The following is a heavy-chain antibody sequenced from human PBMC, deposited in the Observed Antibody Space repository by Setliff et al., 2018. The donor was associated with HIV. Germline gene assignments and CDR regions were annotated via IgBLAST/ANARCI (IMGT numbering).Heavy chain of an antibody. CDR1: GFTLRSYW. CDR2: INEDGSEK. D-gene: IGHD5-12*01. J-gene: IGHJ4*02. V-gene: IGHV3-7*01. Sequence: PGGSLRLFCAASGFTLRSYWLSWVRQAPGKGLEWVASINEDGSEKNYVDSVKGRFTISRDNAKNSLFLQVNSLRAEDTAVYYCARVVATSDYWGQGTLVTVSS. CDR3: ARVVATSDY.